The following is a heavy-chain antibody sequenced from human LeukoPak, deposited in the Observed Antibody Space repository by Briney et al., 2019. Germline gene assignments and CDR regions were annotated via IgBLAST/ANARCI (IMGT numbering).Heavy chain of an antibody. CDR3: ARQSIAAADLRY. CDR2: IYYSGST. D-gene: IGHD6-13*01. V-gene: IGHV4-39*07. J-gene: IGHJ4*02. Sequence: SETLSLTCTVSGGSISSSSYYWGWIRQPPGKGLEWIGSIYYSGSTYYNPSLKSRVTISVDTSKNQFSLKLSSVTAADTAVYYCARQSIAAADLRYWGQGTLVTVSS. CDR1: GGSISSSSYY.